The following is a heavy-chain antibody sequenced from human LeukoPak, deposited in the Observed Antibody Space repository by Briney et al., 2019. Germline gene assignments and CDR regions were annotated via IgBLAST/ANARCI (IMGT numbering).Heavy chain of an antibody. V-gene: IGHV3-15*01. D-gene: IGHD4-23*01. CDR1: GFTFSNAW. CDR2: IKSKTDGGTT. J-gene: IGHJ4*02. CDR3: TTDPDYGGNY. Sequence: GGSFRLSCAASGFTFSNAWMSWVRKPPGKGLEWVGRIKSKTDGGTTDYAAPVKGRFTISRDDSKNTLYLQMNSLKTEDTAVYYCTTDPDYGGNYWGQGTLVTVSS.